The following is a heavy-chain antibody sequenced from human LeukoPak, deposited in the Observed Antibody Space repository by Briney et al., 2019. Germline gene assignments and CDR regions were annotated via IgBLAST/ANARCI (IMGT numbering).Heavy chain of an antibody. V-gene: IGHV4-4*07. J-gene: IGHJ4*02. Sequence: SETLSLTCTVSGGSISSYSWSWIRQPAGQGLEWIGRIYTSGSTKYNPSLTSRVTMSVDTSKNQFSLKLRSGTAADTAVYYCARAVHCSGGSCYFDYWGQGTLVTVSS. CDR3: ARAVHCSGGSCYFDY. CDR2: IYTSGST. CDR1: GGSISSYS. D-gene: IGHD2-15*01.